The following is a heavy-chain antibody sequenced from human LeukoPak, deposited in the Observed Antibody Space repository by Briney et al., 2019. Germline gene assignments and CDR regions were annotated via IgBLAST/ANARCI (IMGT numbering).Heavy chain of an antibody. CDR2: ISGSGGST. Sequence: GGSLRLSCAASGFSFSSHGMSWVRQAPGKGLEWVSIISGSGGSTYYADSVKGRFTISRDNSKNTLYLQMNSLRAEDTAVYYCAKDRGYCTSTTCYALHYFDYWGQGTLVTVSS. D-gene: IGHD2-2*01. CDR1: GFSFSSHG. CDR3: AKDRGYCTSTTCYALHYFDY. V-gene: IGHV3-23*01. J-gene: IGHJ4*02.